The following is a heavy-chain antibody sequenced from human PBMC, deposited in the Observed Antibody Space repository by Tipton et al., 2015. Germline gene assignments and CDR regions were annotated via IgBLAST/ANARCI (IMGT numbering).Heavy chain of an antibody. CDR1: GDSVSSGSYY. Sequence: TLSLTCTVSGDSVSSGSYYWSWIRQPPGKGLEWIGYIYYSGSTNYNPSLKSRVTISVDTSKTQFSLKMSSVTASDTAVYYCARARGRHGGLFDSWGQGILVTVSS. CDR2: IYYSGST. V-gene: IGHV4-61*01. D-gene: IGHD4-23*01. J-gene: IGHJ4*02. CDR3: ARARGRHGGLFDS.